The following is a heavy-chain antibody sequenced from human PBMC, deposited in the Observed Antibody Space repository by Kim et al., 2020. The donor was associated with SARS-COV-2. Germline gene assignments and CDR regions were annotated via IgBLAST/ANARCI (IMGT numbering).Heavy chain of an antibody. CDR1: GDSVSSNRAA. D-gene: IGHD6-13*01. Sequence: SQTLSLTCAISGDSVSSNRAAWNWIRQSPSRGLEWLGRTYYRSKWITDYALSLKSRITINPDTSKNQISLHLNSVTPEDTAVYYCAAGTAVVDYWGQGTLVTVSS. CDR3: AAGTAVVDY. V-gene: IGHV6-1*01. CDR2: TYYRSKWIT. J-gene: IGHJ4*02.